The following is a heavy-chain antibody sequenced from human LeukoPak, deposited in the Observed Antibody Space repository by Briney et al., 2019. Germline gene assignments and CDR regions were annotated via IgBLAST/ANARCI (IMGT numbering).Heavy chain of an antibody. V-gene: IGHV3-23*01. D-gene: IGHD1-1*01. CDR1: GFTFSSHG. CDR2: ISGSGGST. J-gene: IGHJ6*03. CDR3: AKVSLEVDYMDV. Sequence: GGSLRLSCAASGFTFSSHGMNWVRQAPGKGPEWVSAISGSGGSTYYADSVKGRFTISRDNSKNTLYLQMNSLRAEDTAVYYCAKVSLEVDYMDVWGKGTTVTVSS.